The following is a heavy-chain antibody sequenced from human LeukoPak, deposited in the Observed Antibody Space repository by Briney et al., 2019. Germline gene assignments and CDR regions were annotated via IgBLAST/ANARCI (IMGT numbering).Heavy chain of an antibody. J-gene: IGHJ4*02. Sequence: GGSLRLSCAASGFTFSSYAMHWVRQAPGKGLEWVAVISYDGSNKYYADSVKGRFTISRDNSKNTLYLQMNSLRAEDTAVYYCARDLYSSSWSYFDYWGQGTLVTVSS. D-gene: IGHD6-13*01. CDR3: ARDLYSSSWSYFDY. CDR2: ISYDGSNK. CDR1: GFTFSSYA. V-gene: IGHV3-30-3*01.